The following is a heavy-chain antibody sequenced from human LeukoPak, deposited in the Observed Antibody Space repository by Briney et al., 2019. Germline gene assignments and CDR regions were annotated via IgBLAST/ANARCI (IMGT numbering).Heavy chain of an antibody. V-gene: IGHV3-30*04. CDR3: ARSGYYYFGY. CDR2: ISYDGSNK. Sequence: GGSLRLSCAASGFTFSSYAMHWVRQAPGKGLEWVAVISYDGSNKYYADSVKGRFTISRDNSKNTLYLQMNSLRAEDTAVYYCARSGYYYFGYWGQGTLVTVSS. J-gene: IGHJ4*02. CDR1: GFTFSSYA. D-gene: IGHD3-3*01.